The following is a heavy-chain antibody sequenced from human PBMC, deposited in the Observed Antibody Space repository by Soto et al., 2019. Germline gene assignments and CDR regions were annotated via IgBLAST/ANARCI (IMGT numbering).Heavy chain of an antibody. CDR1: SVSNAW. Sequence: SVSNAWMNWVRQAPGKGLEWVGRIKSNTDGGTTDYAAPVKGRFTISRDDSKNTLYLQMNSLKTEDTAVYYCTTDPRNSGYWGQGTLVTVSS. CDR2: IKSNTDGGTT. V-gene: IGHV3-15*07. J-gene: IGHJ4*02. CDR3: TTDPRNSGY. D-gene: IGHD4-4*01.